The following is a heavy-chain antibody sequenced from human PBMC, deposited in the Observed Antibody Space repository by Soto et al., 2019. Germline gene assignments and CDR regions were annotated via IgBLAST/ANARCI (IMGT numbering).Heavy chain of an antibody. D-gene: IGHD2-8*01. CDR3: TTDHRRPMVYEGNYYYYGMDV. J-gene: IGHJ6*02. Sequence: GGSLRLSCAASGFTFSNAWMNWVRQAPGKGLEWVGRIKSKTDGGTTDYAAPVKGRFTISRDDSKNTLYLQMNSLKTEDTAVYYCTTDHRRPMVYEGNYYYYGMDVWGQGTTVTVSS. CDR1: GFTFSNAW. CDR2: IKSKTDGGTT. V-gene: IGHV3-15*07.